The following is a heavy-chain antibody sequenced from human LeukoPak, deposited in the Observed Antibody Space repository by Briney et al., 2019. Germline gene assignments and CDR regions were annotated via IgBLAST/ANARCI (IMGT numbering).Heavy chain of an antibody. Sequence: ASETLSLTCTVSGGSISSSSYYWGWIRQPPGKGLEWIGSIYYSGSTYYNPSLKSRVTISIDTSKNQLSLKLSSVTAADTAVYYCARDAYRSIAAAGTDYWGQGTLVTVSS. CDR2: IYYSGST. CDR3: ARDAYRSIAAAGTDY. D-gene: IGHD6-13*01. CDR1: GGSISSSSYY. J-gene: IGHJ4*02. V-gene: IGHV4-39*07.